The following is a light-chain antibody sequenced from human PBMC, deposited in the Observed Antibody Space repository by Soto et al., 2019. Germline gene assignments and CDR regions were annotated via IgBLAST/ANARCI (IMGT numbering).Light chain of an antibody. Sequence: EIVLTQSPGTLSLSPGDRAALSCXXSQSVSSSYLAWYQQKPGMAPRLXIYGASSRATYIPDRFSGRGSGTGFTLTSSRLEPEDFAVYSCLQYSSSTRTFGGGTKVEIK. CDR2: GAS. CDR3: LQYSSSTRT. J-gene: IGKJ4*02. V-gene: IGKV3-20*01. CDR1: QSVSSSY.